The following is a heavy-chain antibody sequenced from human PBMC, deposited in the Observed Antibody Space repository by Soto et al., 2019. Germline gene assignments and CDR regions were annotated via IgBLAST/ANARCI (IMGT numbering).Heavy chain of an antibody. D-gene: IGHD3-10*01. CDR3: AKALTYGSGTYYRNSYLDY. J-gene: IGHJ4*02. CDR2: ISGSGGSP. Sequence: GGSLRLSCAASGVTFRSYAMSWVRQAPGKGLEWVSAISGSGGSPYYADSVKGRFTISRDNSKNTLYLQMNSLRAEDTALYYCAKALTYGSGTYYRNSYLDYWGQGTLVTVSS. V-gene: IGHV3-23*01. CDR1: GVTFRSYA.